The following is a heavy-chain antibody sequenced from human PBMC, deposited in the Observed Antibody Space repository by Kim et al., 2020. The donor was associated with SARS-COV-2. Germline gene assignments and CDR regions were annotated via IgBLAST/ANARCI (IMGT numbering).Heavy chain of an antibody. V-gene: IGHV4-34*01. D-gene: IGHD3-16*01. CDR1: GGSFSDFY. J-gene: IGHJ4*01. CDR3: ARGSKGGGGYLNF. CDR2: INHSGST. Sequence: SETLSLTCAVYGGSFSDFYWNWIRQSPGKGLEWIGEINHSGSTNYNPSLMSRVTISVDTSKSQFSLKLNSVTAADTAVYYCARGSKGGGGYLNFWGRGTLVTVSS.